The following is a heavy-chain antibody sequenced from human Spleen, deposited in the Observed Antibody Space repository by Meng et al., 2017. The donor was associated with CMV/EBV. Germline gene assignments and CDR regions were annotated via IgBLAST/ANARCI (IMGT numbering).Heavy chain of an antibody. CDR1: GFTFSSYS. CDR3: ARVLASSGHVGHHYFYGLDV. Sequence: GGSLRLSCAASGFTFSSYSMNWVRQTPGRGLEWVSSISSNGRDISYADSLKGRFTVSRDNSKNSLYLQMNSLRAEDTAVYHCARVLASSGHVGHHYFYGLDVWGQGTTVTVSS. D-gene: IGHD3-22*01. J-gene: IGHJ6*02. V-gene: IGHV3-21*01. CDR2: ISSNGRDI.